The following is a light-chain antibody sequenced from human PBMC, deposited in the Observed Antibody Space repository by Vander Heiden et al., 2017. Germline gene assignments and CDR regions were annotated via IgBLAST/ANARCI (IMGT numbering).Light chain of an antibody. V-gene: IGLV1-47*02. CDR2: SNN. CDR1: SSTIGRNY. J-gene: IGLJ2*01. CDR3: AAWDDSLSGQV. Sequence: QSVLTKPPSASGTPGQRVTISCSGSSSTIGRNYVYWYQQPPGTAPKLLIYSNNQRPSGVPDRFSGSKSGTSAALAISGLRSEDEADYYCAAWDDSLSGQVFGGGTKLTVL.